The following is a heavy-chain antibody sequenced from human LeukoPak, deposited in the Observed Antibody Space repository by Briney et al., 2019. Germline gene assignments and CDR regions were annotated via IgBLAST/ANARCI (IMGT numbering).Heavy chain of an antibody. CDR3: SRHWAGTKAHYEY. CDR1: GGSISSYY. CDR2: IYTSGST. D-gene: IGHD6-19*01. V-gene: IGHV4-4*09. Sequence: PSETLSLTCTVSGGSISSYYWSWIRQPPGKGLEWIGYIYTSGSTNYNPSLKSRVTISVDTSKNQFSLKLSSVTAADTAVYYCSRHWAGTKAHYEYWGQGGLVTFS. J-gene: IGHJ4*02.